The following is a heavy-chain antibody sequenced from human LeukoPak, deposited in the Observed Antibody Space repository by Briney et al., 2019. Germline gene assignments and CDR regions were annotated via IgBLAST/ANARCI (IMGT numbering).Heavy chain of an antibody. CDR2: IYYSGST. V-gene: IGHV4-59*01. CDR3: ARVGRDYSNSLSWFDH. J-gene: IGHJ5*02. Sequence: PSETLSLTCTVSGGSISSYYWSWIRQPPGKGLEWIGYIYYSGSTNYNPSLKSRVTISVDTSKNQFSLKLSSVTAADTAVYYCARVGRDYSNSLSWFDHWGQGTLVTVSS. CDR1: GGSISSYY. D-gene: IGHD4-11*01.